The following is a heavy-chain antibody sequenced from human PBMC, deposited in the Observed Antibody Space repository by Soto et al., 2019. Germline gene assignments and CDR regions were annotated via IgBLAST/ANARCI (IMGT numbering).Heavy chain of an antibody. J-gene: IGHJ4*01. CDR3: AKEPLEEVGTFFEF. D-gene: IGHD6-13*01. V-gene: IGHV3-23*01. CDR1: GSTFSNFA. Sequence: HPGGSLCLSCDASGSTFSNFATSWVRQAPGKGLEWVSGISGSGRDTSYADSVKGRLPTSRDNAKNTLFLQMNSLRAEDAASYYRAKEPLEEVGTFFEFWGNGILVTVSS. CDR2: ISGSGRDT.